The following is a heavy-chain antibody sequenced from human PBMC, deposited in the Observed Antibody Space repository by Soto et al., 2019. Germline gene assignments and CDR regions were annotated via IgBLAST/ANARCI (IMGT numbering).Heavy chain of an antibody. D-gene: IGHD3-3*01. Sequence: SETLSLTCAFYGGSFSGYYWSWIRQPPGKGLEWIGEINHSGSTNYNPSLKSRVTISVDTSKNQFSLKLSSVTAADTAVYYCARETVLRFLEWLPRTRYGMDVWGQGTTVTVSS. V-gene: IGHV4-34*01. CDR3: ARETVLRFLEWLPRTRYGMDV. CDR1: GGSFSGYY. J-gene: IGHJ6*02. CDR2: INHSGST.